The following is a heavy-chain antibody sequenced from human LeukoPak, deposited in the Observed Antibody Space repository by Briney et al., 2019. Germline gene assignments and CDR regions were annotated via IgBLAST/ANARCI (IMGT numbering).Heavy chain of an antibody. CDR1: GFTFSSHT. D-gene: IGHD6-19*01. J-gene: IGHJ2*01. CDR2: ITYDGSNK. CDR3: ARDAGAVPGTTVWYCEL. Sequence: PGRSLRLSCAVSGFTFSSHTMYWVRQAPDKGLEWVAIITYDGSNKYYADSVKGRFTISRDNSKNALYVQMNSLRIEDTAVYYCARDAGAVPGTTVWYCELWGRGTLVTVSS. V-gene: IGHV3-30-3*01.